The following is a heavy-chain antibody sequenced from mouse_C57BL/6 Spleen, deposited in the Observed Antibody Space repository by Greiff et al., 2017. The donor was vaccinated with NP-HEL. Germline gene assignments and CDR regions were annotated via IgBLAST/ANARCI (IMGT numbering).Heavy chain of an antibody. CDR1: GYAFTNYL. V-gene: IGHV1-54*01. CDR3: ARPRTAQASAMDY. D-gene: IGHD3-2*02. J-gene: IGHJ4*01. CDR2: INPGSGGT. Sequence: QVQLQQSGAELVRPGTSVKVSCKASGYAFTNYLIEWVKQRPGQGLEWIGVINPGSGGTNYNEKFKGKATLTADKSSSTAYMQLSSLTSEDSAVYCCARPRTAQASAMDYWGQGTSVTVSS.